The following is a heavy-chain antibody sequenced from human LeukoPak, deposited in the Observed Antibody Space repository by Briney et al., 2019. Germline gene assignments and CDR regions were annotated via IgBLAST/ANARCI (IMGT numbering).Heavy chain of an antibody. CDR1: GLTFSSYA. CDR2: ITEDGIIT. J-gene: IGHJ3*02. CDR3: ARVGNSSSPLGPQKNDAFDI. V-gene: IGHV3-30*04. D-gene: IGHD6-13*01. Sequence: QPGRSLRSSGAASGLTFSSYAMPWVGQGPGKGRDGGGAITEDGIITSTPDTAKGRFTISRDNSTSTLDLRMNSLTAGDTAVYYCARVGNSSSPLGPQKNDAFDIWGQGTMVTVSS.